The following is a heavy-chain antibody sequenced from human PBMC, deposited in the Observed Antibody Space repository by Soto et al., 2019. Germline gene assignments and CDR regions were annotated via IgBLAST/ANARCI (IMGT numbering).Heavy chain of an antibody. CDR1: GFTFTNYW. J-gene: IGHJ5*02. D-gene: IGHD6-19*01. CDR2: IKQDGSEK. Sequence: GGSLRLSCAASGFTFTNYWMSWVRQAPGKGLEWVANIKQDGSEKYYVDSVKGPFTISRDNAENSLYLQMNSLRAEDTAIYYCARNSGSNWFDPWGQGTLVTVSS. CDR3: ARNSGSNWFDP. V-gene: IGHV3-7*05.